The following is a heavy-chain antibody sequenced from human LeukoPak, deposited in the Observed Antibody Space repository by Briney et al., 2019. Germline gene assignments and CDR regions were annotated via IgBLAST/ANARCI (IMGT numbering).Heavy chain of an antibody. V-gene: IGHV4-4*09. CDR3: ARLRDWFDP. CDR2: IYTSGST. J-gene: IGHJ5*02. CDR1: GGSISSYY. Sequence: SETLSLTCTVSGGSISSYYWSWIRQPPGKGLEWIGYIYTSGSTNYNPSLKSRVTISVDTSKNQFSLKLSSVTAADTVVYYCARLRDWFDPWGQGTLVTVSS.